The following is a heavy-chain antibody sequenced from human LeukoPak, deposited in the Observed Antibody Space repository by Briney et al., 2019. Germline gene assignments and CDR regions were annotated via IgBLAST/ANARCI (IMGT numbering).Heavy chain of an antibody. CDR3: ARDWGAAGLWDY. J-gene: IGHJ4*02. Sequence: GGSLRLSCASSGFTFSNYWMSWVRQAPGKGLEWVANIKEDGSEKDYVDSVKGRFTIFRDNAKNSLYLQMNSLRAEDTAIYYCARDWGAAGLWDYWGQGTLVTVSS. D-gene: IGHD6-13*01. V-gene: IGHV3-7*05. CDR1: GFTFSNYW. CDR2: IKEDGSEK.